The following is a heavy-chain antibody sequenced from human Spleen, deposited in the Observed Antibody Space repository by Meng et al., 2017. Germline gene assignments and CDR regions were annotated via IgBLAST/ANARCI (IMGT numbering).Heavy chain of an antibody. CDR2: IHYSGTT. Sequence: QVQLQESGPGLVKPSETLSLTCSVSGGSISSSYWSWIRQPPGQGREWIGYIHYSGTTKYNPSLKSRVTISLDTSRNQFSLKLSSVTAADTAVYYCARVTNDGWSDYWGQGTLVTVSS. CDR1: GGSISSSY. CDR3: ARVTNDGWSDY. J-gene: IGHJ4*02. D-gene: IGHD6-19*01. V-gene: IGHV4-59*01.